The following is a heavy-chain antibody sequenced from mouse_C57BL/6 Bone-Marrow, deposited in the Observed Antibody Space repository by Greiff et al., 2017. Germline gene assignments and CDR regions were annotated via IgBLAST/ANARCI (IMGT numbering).Heavy chain of an antibody. CDR1: GYAFSSSW. J-gene: IGHJ3*01. CDR2: IYPGDGDT. D-gene: IGHD3-2*02. V-gene: IGHV1-82*01. Sequence: VQLQQSGPELVKPGASVKISCKASGYAFSSSWMNWVKQRPGKGLEWIGRIYPGDGDTNYNGKFKGKATLTADKSSSTAYMQLRSLTSEDSAVYCCAREAGQLSSWFAYWGQGTLVTVSA. CDR3: AREAGQLSSWFAY.